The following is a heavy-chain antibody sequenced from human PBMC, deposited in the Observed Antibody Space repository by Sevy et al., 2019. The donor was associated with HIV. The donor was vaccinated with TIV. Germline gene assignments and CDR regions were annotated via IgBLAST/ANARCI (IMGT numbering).Heavy chain of an antibody. V-gene: IGHV3-30-3*01. CDR1: GFAFSSHA. J-gene: IGHJ4*01. Sequence: GGSLRLSCAASGFAFSSHAMHWVRQAPGKGLEWVAVISYEGTGTFYEASVKGRFTISRDNSKNMLSLQINSLRPEDTAVYYCARDGGYSIKWYPLYWGHGTLVTVSS. CDR3: ARDGGYSIKWYPLY. D-gene: IGHD6-13*01. CDR2: ISYEGTGT.